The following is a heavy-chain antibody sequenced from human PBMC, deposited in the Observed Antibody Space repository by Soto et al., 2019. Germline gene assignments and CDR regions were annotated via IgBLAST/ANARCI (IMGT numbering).Heavy chain of an antibody. J-gene: IGHJ5*02. V-gene: IGHV4-31*03. CDR2: IYNSGTT. Sequence: QVQLQESGPGLVKPSETLSLTCTVSGGSITRGGYYWSWIRQHPGKGLEWTGYIYNSGTTYYNPSLKSRVTISLDKSKNQFSLKLTSVTAADTAVYYCARDPAPWGQGTLVTVSS. CDR3: ARDPAP. CDR1: GGSITRGGYY.